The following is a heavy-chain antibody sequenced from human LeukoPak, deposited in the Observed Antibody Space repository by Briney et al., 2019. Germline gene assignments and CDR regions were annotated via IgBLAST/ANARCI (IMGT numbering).Heavy chain of an antibody. CDR1: GGSISSYY. CDR2: IYTFGSP. J-gene: IGHJ4*02. D-gene: IGHD6-13*01. V-gene: IGHV4-4*07. CDR3: ARHEASGSSWHFDY. Sequence: SETLSLTCTVSGGSISSYYWSWIRQPAGKGLEWIGRIYTFGSPNYNPSLKSRVTISVDTSRNQFSLKLSSVTAADTAVYYCARHEASGSSWHFDYWGQGTLVTVSS.